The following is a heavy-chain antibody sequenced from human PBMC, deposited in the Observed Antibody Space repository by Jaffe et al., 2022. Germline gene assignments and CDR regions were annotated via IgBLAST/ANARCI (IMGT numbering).Heavy chain of an antibody. D-gene: IGHD3-10*01. Sequence: QVTLKESGPVLVKPTETLTLTCTVSGFSLSNARMGVSWIRQPPGKALEWLAHIFSNDEKSYSTSLKSRLTISKDTSKSQVVLTMTNMDPVDTATYYCARMSITMVQGVIALAGFDYWGQGTLVTVSS. CDR2: IFSNDEK. V-gene: IGHV2-26*01. CDR1: GFSLSNARMG. J-gene: IGHJ4*02. CDR3: ARMSITMVQGVIALAGFDY.